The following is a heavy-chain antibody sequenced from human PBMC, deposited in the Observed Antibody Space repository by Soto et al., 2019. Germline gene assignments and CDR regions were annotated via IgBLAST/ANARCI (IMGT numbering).Heavy chain of an antibody. CDR1: GFSLSTSGMC. CDR3: ARIPSSSWYFDY. J-gene: IGHJ4*02. V-gene: IGHV2-70*11. Sequence: SGPTLVKPPQTLTLTCTFSGFSLSTSGMCVSWIRQPPGKALEWLARIDWDDDKYYSTSLKTRLTISKDTSKNQVVLTMTNMDPVDTATYYCARIPSSSWYFDYWGQGTLVTVSS. D-gene: IGHD6-13*01. CDR2: IDWDDDK.